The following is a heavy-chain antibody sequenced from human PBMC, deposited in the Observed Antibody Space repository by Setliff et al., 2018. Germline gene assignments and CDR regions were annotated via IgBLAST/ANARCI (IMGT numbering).Heavy chain of an antibody. CDR1: GYPFIEHY. CDR2: IRPNGGGT. V-gene: IGHV1-2*02. CDR3: ARGGGSYRAGNSRPTYWFDP. D-gene: IGHD2-21*01. J-gene: IGHJ5*02. Sequence: GASVKVSCKTSGYPFIEHYVNWVRQAPGQGLEWMGWIRPNGGGTHYAKKFQGRVTMTRDTANSTVYMDLSSLTSDDTAIYYCARGGGSYRAGNSRPTYWFDPWGQGTLVTVSS.